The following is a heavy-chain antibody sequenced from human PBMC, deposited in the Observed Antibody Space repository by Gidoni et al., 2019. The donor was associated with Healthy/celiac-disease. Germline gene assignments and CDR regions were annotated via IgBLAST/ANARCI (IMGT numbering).Heavy chain of an antibody. D-gene: IGHD3-3*01. Sequence: QVQLQESGPGLVNPSETLSLTCTVSGGSISSYYWSWIRQPPGKGLEWIGYIYYSGSTNYNPSLKSRVTISVDTSKNQFSLKLSSVTAADTAVYYCARGPWDFWSGYYTPGYYYGMDVWGQGTTVTVSS. V-gene: IGHV4-59*01. CDR2: IYYSGST. J-gene: IGHJ6*02. CDR1: GGSISSYY. CDR3: ARGPWDFWSGYYTPGYYYGMDV.